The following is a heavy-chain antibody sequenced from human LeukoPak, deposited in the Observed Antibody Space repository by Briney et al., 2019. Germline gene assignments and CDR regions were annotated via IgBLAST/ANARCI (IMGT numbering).Heavy chain of an antibody. J-gene: IGHJ6*03. D-gene: IGHD7-27*01. CDR3: AKGFDNWGYYMDV. V-gene: IGHV3-23*01. CDR1: GFTVSSNY. CDR2: ISGSGGST. Sequence: GGSLRLSCAASGFTVSSNYMSWVRQAPGKGLEWVSAISGSGGSTYYADSVKGRFTISRDNSKNTLYLQMNSLRAEDTAVYYCAKGFDNWGYYMDVWGKGTTVTVSS.